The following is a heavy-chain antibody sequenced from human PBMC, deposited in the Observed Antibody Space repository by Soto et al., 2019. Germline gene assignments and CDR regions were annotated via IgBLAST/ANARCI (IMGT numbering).Heavy chain of an antibody. Sequence: SETLSLTCTVSGGSISSSSYYWGWIRQPPGKGLEWIGSIYYSGSTYYNPSLKSRVTISVDTSKNQFSLKLSSVTAADTAVYYCTRGRSFIVVVPAARTGWFDPWGQGTLVTVSS. CDR2: IYYSGST. V-gene: IGHV4-39*01. J-gene: IGHJ5*02. D-gene: IGHD2-2*01. CDR1: GGSISSSSYY. CDR3: TRGRSFIVVVPAARTGWFDP.